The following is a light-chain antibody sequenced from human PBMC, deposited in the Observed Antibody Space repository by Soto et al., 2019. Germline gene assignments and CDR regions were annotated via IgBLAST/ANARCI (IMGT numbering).Light chain of an antibody. CDR2: GAS. CDR3: QQYGGSRWT. CDR1: QSVSSTY. Sequence: EIVLTQSPGTLSLSPGERATLSCRASQSVSSTYLAWYQQKPGQAPRLLIYGASNRATGIPDRFSGSGSGTDFTITISRLETEDFAVYYCQQYGGSRWTFGQGTRVDI. J-gene: IGKJ1*01. V-gene: IGKV3-20*01.